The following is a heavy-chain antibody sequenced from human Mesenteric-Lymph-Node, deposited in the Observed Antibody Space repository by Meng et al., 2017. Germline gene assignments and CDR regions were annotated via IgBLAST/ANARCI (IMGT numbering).Heavy chain of an antibody. D-gene: IGHD2-21*01. CDR1: GGSMSSGNYY. V-gene: IGHV4-30-4*01. CDR2: IHHSGSA. CDR3: ASFDHIPRRNYFDY. Sequence: GQLQESGPGLVKPSQTLSPTCTVSGGSMSSGNYYWSWIRQPPGKGLEWIGYIHHSGSAYYNPSLKSRVSISVDTSKNQFSLNLNSMTAADTAVYYCASFDHIPRRNYFDYWGQGTLVTVSS. J-gene: IGHJ4*02.